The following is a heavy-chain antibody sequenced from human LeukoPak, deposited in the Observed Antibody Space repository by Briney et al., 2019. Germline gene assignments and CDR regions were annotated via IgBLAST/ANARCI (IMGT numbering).Heavy chain of an antibody. CDR3: ARESYGGA. J-gene: IGHJ4*02. CDR2: IYSSGST. Sequence: PGGSLRLSCAASGFTVTSNSMSWVRQAPGKGLEWVSVIYSSGSTHFADSVKGRFSISRDNSKNTLYLLMSSLRLEDTAVYYCARESYGGAWGQGTLVTASS. D-gene: IGHD1-26*01. V-gene: IGHV3-53*01. CDR1: GFTVTSNS.